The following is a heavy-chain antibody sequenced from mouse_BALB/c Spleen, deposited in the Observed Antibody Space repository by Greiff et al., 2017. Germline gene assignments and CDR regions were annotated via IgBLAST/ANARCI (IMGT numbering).Heavy chain of an antibody. Sequence: EVQLQESGAELVKPGASVKLSCTASGFNIKDTYMHWVKQRPEQGLEWIGRIDPANGNTKYDPKFQGKATITADTSSNTAYLQLSSLTSEDTAVYYCVNAILHAMDYWGQGTSVTVSS. CDR2: IDPANGNT. J-gene: IGHJ4*01. V-gene: IGHV14-3*02. CDR3: VNAILHAMDY. CDR1: GFNIKDTY.